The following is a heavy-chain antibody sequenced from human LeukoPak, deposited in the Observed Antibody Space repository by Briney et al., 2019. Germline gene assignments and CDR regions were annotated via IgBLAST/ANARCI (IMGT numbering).Heavy chain of an antibody. D-gene: IGHD3-22*01. V-gene: IGHV3-7*01. Sequence: GGSLRLSCAASEFSPISHWMTWVRRAPGKGLEWVADIREDGSERYYVDSVKGRFTISRDKAKNSLYLQMNSLRAEDTAVYYCARSGTTYYYDSGTRIWGQGTMVTVSS. CDR2: IREDGSER. CDR3: ARSGTTYYYDSGTRI. J-gene: IGHJ3*02. CDR1: EFSPISHW.